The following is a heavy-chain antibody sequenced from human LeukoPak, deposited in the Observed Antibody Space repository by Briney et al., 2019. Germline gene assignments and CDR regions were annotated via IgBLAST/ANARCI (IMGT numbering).Heavy chain of an antibody. CDR1: GGSFSGYS. V-gene: IGHV4-34*01. CDR3: ARGSGTYNWFDP. Sequence: SETLSLTCAVYGGSFSGYSWSWIRQPPGKGLEWIGEINHSGSTNYNPSLKSRVTISVDTSKNQFSLKLSSVTAADTAVYYCARGSGTYNWFDPWGQGTLVTVSS. J-gene: IGHJ5*02. CDR2: INHSGST. D-gene: IGHD1-26*01.